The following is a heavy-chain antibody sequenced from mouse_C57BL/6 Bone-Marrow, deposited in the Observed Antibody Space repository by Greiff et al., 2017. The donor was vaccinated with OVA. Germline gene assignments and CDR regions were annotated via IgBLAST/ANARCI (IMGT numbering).Heavy chain of an antibody. D-gene: IGHD1-1*01. V-gene: IGHV1-19*01. J-gene: IGHJ3*01. CDR1: GYTFTDYY. CDR2: INPYNGGT. Sequence: VQLQQSGPVLVKPGASVKMSCKASGYTFTDYYMNWVKQSHGKSLEWIGVINPYNGGTSYNQKFKGKATLTVDKSSSTAYMELNRLKSEDSAVYYCAIYGRGLAWFAYWGQGTLVTVSA. CDR3: AIYGRGLAWFAY.